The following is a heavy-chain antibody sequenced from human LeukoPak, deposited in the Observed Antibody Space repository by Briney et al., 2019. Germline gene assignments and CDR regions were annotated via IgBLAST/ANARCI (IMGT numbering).Heavy chain of an antibody. CDR3: ARLTLQYYFDY. D-gene: IGHD4-11*01. J-gene: IGHJ4*02. V-gene: IGHV3-66*04. CDR2: IYSGGST. Sequence: GGSLRLSCAASGFTVSSNYMSWVRQAPGKGLEWASVIYSGGSTYYADSVKGRFTISRDNSKNTLYLQMNSLRAEDTAVYYCARLTLQYYFDYWGQGTLVTVSS. CDR1: GFTVSSNY.